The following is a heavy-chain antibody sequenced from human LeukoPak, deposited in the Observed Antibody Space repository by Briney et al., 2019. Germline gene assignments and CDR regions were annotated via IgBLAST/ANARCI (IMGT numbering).Heavy chain of an antibody. CDR1: GFTFSNYS. CDR2: ITGGGSGI. J-gene: IGHJ4*02. V-gene: IGHV3-23*01. Sequence: GGSVRLSCAASGFTFSNYSMSGVRQAPGKGREGVSAITGGGSGIYYADSMKSRFTISRDNSKNTLYLQINSLRAEDTAVYYCAKWGDYDVLTGYYVSDYWGQGTLVTVSS. CDR3: AKWGDYDVLTGYYVSDY. D-gene: IGHD3-9*01.